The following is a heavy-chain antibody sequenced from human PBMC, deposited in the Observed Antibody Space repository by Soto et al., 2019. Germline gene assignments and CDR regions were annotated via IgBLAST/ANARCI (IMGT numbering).Heavy chain of an antibody. CDR2: FDPEDGET. D-gene: IGHD3-3*01. CDR3: ATRMARFLEWLLYLDY. Sequence: ASVNVSCKVSGDTLAELSMHWLRPASGKGLEWMGGFDPEDGETIYAQKFQGRVTMTEDTSTDTAYMELSSLRSEDTAVYYCATRMARFLEWLLYLDYWGQGTLVTVSS. CDR1: GDTLAELS. V-gene: IGHV1-24*01. J-gene: IGHJ4*02.